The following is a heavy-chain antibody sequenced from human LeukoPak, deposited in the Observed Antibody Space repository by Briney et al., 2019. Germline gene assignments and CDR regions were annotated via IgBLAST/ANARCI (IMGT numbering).Heavy chain of an antibody. CDR3: ARHPPRDCSSSSCYKRWFDP. D-gene: IGHD2-2*02. V-gene: IGHV4-39*01. CDR1: GGSISSSDSY. Sequence: SETLSLTCTVSGGSISSSDSYWGWIRHPPGKGLEWIGSMYYSGSTYYNPSRKSRVTISVHTSKNQLSLKLNSVTAADTDVYYCARHPPRDCSSSSCYKRWFDPWGQGTLVTVSS. J-gene: IGHJ5*02. CDR2: MYYSGST.